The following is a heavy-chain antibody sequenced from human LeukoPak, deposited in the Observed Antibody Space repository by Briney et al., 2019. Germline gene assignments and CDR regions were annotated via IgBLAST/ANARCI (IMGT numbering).Heavy chain of an antibody. V-gene: IGHV3-38-3*01. J-gene: IGHJ4*02. CDR3: AKDTPDSSAYYLEN. Sequence: GGSLRLSCAASGFTVSSNEMSWVRQAPGKGLEWVSSISGGSTYYADSRKGRFTISRDNSKNTLHLQMSSLRAEDTAVYYCAKDTPDSSAYYLENWGQGTLVTVSS. CDR1: GFTVSSNE. CDR2: ISGGST. D-gene: IGHD3-22*01.